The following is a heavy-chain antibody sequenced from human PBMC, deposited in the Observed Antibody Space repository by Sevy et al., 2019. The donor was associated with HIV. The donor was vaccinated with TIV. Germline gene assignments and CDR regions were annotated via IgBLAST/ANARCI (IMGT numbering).Heavy chain of an antibody. V-gene: IGHV4-59*01. CDR3: ARAGGAKDYGMDV. J-gene: IGHJ6*02. CDR2: IYHRGST. CDR1: GGSISDFY. Sequence: SETLSLTCTVSGGSISDFYWSWIRQPPGKGLEWLGYIYHRGSTNYKPSLASRVTISVDMSKNQFSLNLSSVTAADTALYYCARAGGAKDYGMDVWGQGTTVTVSS. D-gene: IGHD3-10*01.